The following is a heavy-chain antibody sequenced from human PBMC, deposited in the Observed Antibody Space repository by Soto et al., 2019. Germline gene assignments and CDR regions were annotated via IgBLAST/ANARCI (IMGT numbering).Heavy chain of an antibody. Sequence: PGGSLRLSCAGSGFTFSGYSMNWVRQAPGKGLEWVSYISTGSVTTYYADSVKGRFTISRDNAKNSLYLQMNSLRDEDTAVYYCAREGYYDSSGYYTYYFDYWGQGTLVTVS. D-gene: IGHD3-22*01. V-gene: IGHV3-48*02. CDR3: AREGYYDSSGYYTYYFDY. CDR2: ISTGSVTT. CDR1: GFTFSGYS. J-gene: IGHJ4*02.